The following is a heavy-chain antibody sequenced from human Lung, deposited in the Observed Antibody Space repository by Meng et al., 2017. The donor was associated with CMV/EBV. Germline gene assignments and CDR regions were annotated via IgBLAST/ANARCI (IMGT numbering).Heavy chain of an antibody. CDR1: GYNFTSSS. D-gene: IGHD6-19*01. Sequence: VALVESGSELKKPGDSVKVSCQAAGYNFTSSSMNWVRHAPGQGLEWMGWININTGNPTYAQGFTGRFVFSLDTSVSTAYLQIDSLKADDTTVYYCARGNGWRFDYWGQGTLVTVSS. CDR2: ININTGNP. J-gene: IGHJ4*02. V-gene: IGHV7-4-1*01. CDR3: ARGNGWRFDY.